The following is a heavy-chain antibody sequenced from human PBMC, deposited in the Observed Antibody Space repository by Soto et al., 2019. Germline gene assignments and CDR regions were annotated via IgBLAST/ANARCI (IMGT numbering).Heavy chain of an antibody. CDR1: GYTFTSYD. D-gene: IGHD6-13*01. CDR3: ARGIAAAWSYYGMDV. V-gene: IGHV1-8*01. CDR2: MNPNSGNT. J-gene: IGHJ6*02. Sequence: QVQLVQSGAEVKKPGASVKVSCKASGYTFTSYDINWVRQATGQGLEWMGWMNPNSGNTGYAQKFQGRVTMTRNTSXXTAYMELSSLRSEDTAVYYCARGIAAAWSYYGMDVWGQGTTVTVSS.